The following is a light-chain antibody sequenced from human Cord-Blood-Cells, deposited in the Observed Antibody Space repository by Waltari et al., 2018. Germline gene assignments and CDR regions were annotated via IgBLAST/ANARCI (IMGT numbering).Light chain of an antibody. CDR3: QSADSSVYV. CDR1: ALPKQD. J-gene: IGLJ1*01. V-gene: IGLV3-25*03. CDR2: KDS. Sequence: SYELTQPPSVSVSPGQTARITCSGDALPKQDAYWYQQKPGQAPVLVIYKDSERPSGIPERFSGSSSGTTVTLTISGVQAEDEADYYCQSADSSVYVFGTGTKVTVL.